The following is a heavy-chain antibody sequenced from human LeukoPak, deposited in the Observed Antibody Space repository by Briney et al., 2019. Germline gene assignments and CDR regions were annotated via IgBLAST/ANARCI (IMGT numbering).Heavy chain of an antibody. D-gene: IGHD3-22*01. V-gene: IGHV3-48*01. Sequence: GGSLRPSCAASGFTFSSYSMNWVRQAPGKGLEWVSYISSSSSTIYYADSVKGRFTISRDNAKNSLYLQMNSLGAEDTAVYYCARDYYDSSGYIDYWGQGTLVTVSS. CDR3: ARDYYDSSGYIDY. CDR2: ISSSSSTI. CDR1: GFTFSSYS. J-gene: IGHJ4*02.